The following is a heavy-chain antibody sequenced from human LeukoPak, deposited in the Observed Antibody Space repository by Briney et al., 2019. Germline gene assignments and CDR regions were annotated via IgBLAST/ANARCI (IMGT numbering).Heavy chain of an antibody. V-gene: IGHV5-51*01. CDR2: IYLGDSDT. D-gene: IGHD2-15*01. CDR3: ARHKRYCSGGTCYFDWFDP. Sequence: GESLQISCKASGSHFNNYWIGWVRPMPGKGLEWMGIIYLGDSDTRYRPSFQGQVTISADKSISTAYLQWSSLKASDTAMYYCARHKRYCSGGTCYFDWFDPWGQGTLVT. J-gene: IGHJ5*02. CDR1: GSHFNNYW.